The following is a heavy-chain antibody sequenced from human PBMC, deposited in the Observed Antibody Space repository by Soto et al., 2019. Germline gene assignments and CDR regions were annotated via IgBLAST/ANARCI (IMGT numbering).Heavy chain of an antibody. D-gene: IGHD3-10*01. CDR1: GGSISSYY. V-gene: IGHV4-59*01. CDR2: IYYSGST. CDR3: ARALVWFGELWTPSSYYYYGMDV. Sequence: PSETLSLTCTVSGGSISSYYWSWIRQPPGKGLEWIGYIYYSGSTNYNPSLKSRVTISVDTSKNQFSLKLSSVTAADTAVYYCARALVWFGELWTPSSYYYYGMDVWGQGTTVTVSS. J-gene: IGHJ6*02.